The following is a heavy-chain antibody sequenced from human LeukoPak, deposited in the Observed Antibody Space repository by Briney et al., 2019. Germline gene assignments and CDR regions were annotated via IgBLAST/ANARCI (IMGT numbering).Heavy chain of an antibody. D-gene: IGHD1-26*01. CDR2: ISSSSSYI. J-gene: IGHJ4*02. CDR1: GFTFSSYS. Sequence: PGGSLRLSCAASGFTFSSYSMNWVRQAPGKGLEWVSSISSSSSYIYYADSVKGRFTISRDNAKNSLYLQMNSLRAEDTAVYYCARDLTVGATVRYFDYWGQGTLVTASS. V-gene: IGHV3-21*01. CDR3: ARDLTVGATVRYFDY.